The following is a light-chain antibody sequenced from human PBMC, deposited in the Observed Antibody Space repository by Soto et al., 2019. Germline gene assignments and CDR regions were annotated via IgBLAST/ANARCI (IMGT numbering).Light chain of an antibody. Sequence: QSALTQPASVSGSPGKSITISCTGTSSDVGGYKYASWYQQHPGKAPKLMIYDVSNRPSGVSNRFAGSKSGNTASLTISGLQAEDEDDYYCSSYTSSSTVVFGGGTKLTVL. CDR3: SSYTSSSTVV. CDR1: SSDVGGYKY. CDR2: DVS. V-gene: IGLV2-14*01. J-gene: IGLJ2*01.